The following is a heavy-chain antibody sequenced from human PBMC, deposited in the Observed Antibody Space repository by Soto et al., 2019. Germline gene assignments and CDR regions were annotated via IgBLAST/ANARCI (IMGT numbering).Heavy chain of an antibody. CDR2: ISTHNHNA. J-gene: IGHJ5*02. CDR1: GYVFTSYV. V-gene: IGHV1-18*01. CDR3: ARDDKKWFDP. Sequence: QVQLVQSGAAMKKPGASVKISCKASGYVFTSYVISWLRQAPGQGPEWMGWISTHNHNANYAQKFQDRVIMTTDTSTTTAYMELRRLRSDDTAVYYCARDDKKWFDPWGQGTLVIVSS.